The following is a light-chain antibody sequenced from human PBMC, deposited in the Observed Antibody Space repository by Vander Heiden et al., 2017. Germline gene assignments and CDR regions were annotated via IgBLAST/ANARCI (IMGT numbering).Light chain of an antibody. Sequence: EIVMTQSPLSLPVTPGEPASISGRSSQSLLHINGYNYLDWYLQKPGHSPQLLIYLGSNRASGVPHRFSGSGSGSDFTLKSSGVADEDVRVYYCMQALQSWTFGQGTKVEIK. CDR1: QSLLHINGYNY. V-gene: IGKV2-28*01. J-gene: IGKJ1*01. CDR3: MQALQSWT. CDR2: LGS.